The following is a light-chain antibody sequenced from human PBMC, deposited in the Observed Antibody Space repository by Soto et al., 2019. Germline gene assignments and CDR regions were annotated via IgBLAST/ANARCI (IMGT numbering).Light chain of an antibody. Sequence: QSVLTQPPSASATPGQRVTISCSGSNSNIGTNTVNWYQQLPGTAPRLLIYTNNQRPSGVPRRFSGSKTGTSASLAIGGLQSEDGADYYCAAWDDSLGAYVFGTGTKVTVL. CDR1: NSNIGTNT. CDR3: AAWDDSLGAYV. J-gene: IGLJ1*01. V-gene: IGLV1-44*01. CDR2: TNN.